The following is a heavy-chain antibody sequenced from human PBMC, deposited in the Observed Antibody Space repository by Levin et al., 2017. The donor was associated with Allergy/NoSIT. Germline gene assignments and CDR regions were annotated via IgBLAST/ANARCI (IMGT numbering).Heavy chain of an antibody. CDR1: GVSVSTGTYH. V-gene: IGHV4-61*01. Sequence: SQTLSLTCTVSGVSVSTGTYHWRWIRQPPGKALEWLGHIHYSGTTKYNPSLKSRFIISMDTSRNQFFLKLSSVTAADAAVYYCSRDKVVLSAGEYYYYAMDVWGQGTTVTVSS. CDR3: SRDKVVLSAGEYYYYAMDV. D-gene: IGHD2-2*01. CDR2: IHYSGTT. J-gene: IGHJ6*02.